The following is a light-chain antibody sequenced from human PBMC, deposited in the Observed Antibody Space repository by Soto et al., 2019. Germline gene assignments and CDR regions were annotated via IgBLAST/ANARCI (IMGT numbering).Light chain of an antibody. CDR3: QQLNIDSYPIT. V-gene: IGKV1-9*01. CDR1: QGISSF. J-gene: IGKJ5*01. Sequence: IQLTQSPSSLSASIGDRFTITCRASQGISSFLAWYQQKPGKAPKLLIYAASTLQGGMPSRFSGSGSGTDFTLTISSLQPEDFATYYCQQLNIDSYPITFGQGTRLEIK. CDR2: AAS.